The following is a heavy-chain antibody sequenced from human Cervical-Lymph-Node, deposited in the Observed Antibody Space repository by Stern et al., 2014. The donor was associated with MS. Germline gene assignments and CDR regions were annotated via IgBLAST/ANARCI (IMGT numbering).Heavy chain of an antibody. J-gene: IGHJ6*02. CDR3: TRTAVRGVPGMDV. V-gene: IGHV1-8*01. Sequence: MQLVQSGAEVKKPGASVKVSCKTSGYTFTSYDINWVRQATGQGLECMGWMNPGRCNTGYAQSFQGRVTMTRDTSISTAYMELSNLRSDDTAVYYCTRTAVRGVPGMDVWGQGTTVTVSS. CDR2: MNPGRCNT. CDR1: GYTFTSYD. D-gene: IGHD3-10*01.